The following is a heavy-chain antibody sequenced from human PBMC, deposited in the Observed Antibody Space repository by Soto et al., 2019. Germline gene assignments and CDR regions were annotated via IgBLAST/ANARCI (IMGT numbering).Heavy chain of an antibody. CDR3: ARDGDGPGRRYDY. J-gene: IGHJ4*02. CDR1: GCTFSSYA. D-gene: IGHD3-10*01. Sequence: SVKVSCKASGCTFSSYAISWVRQAPGQGLEWMGGISPNTGITNYAQKFQGRVTMTTDESTSTAYMELSSLRFDDTAVYYCARDGDGPGRRYDYWGQGTLVTVSS. CDR2: ISPNTGIT. V-gene: IGHV1-69*05.